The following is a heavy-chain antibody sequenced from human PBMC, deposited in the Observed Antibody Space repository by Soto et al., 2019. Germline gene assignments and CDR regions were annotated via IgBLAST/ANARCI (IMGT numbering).Heavy chain of an antibody. D-gene: IGHD3-16*01. J-gene: IGHJ4*02. V-gene: IGHV3-30*18. CDR2: ISYDGSNK. Sequence: PGGSLRLSCAASGFTFSSYGMHWVRQAPGKGLEWVAVISYDGSNKYYADSVKGRFTISRDNSKNTLYLQMNSLRAEDTAVYYCAKEAPARGTWGNFDYWGQGTLVTVSS. CDR1: GFTFSSYG. CDR3: AKEAPARGTWGNFDY.